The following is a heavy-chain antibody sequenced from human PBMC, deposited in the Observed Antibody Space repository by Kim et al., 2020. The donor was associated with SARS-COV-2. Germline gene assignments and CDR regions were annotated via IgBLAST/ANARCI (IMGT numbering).Heavy chain of an antibody. J-gene: IGHJ2*01. CDR2: INHSGST. CDR3: SRGRSIRYFDL. D-gene: IGHD2-2*01. V-gene: IGHV4-34*01. Sequence: SETLSLTCAVYGGSFSGYYWSWIRQPPGKGLEWIGEINHSGSTNYNQSPKSRVTISVDTYKNQFSLKLSSVTAADTAAYYCSRGRSIRYFDLSGRGTLVT. CDR1: GGSFSGYY.